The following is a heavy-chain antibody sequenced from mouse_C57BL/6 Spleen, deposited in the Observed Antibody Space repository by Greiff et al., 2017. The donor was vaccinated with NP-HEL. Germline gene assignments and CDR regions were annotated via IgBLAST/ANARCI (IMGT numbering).Heavy chain of an antibody. CDR2: IYPGSGNT. CDR3: ARGGIYYDYGTFDY. J-gene: IGHJ2*01. Sequence: QVQLQQSGPELVKPGASVKISCKASGYSFTSYYIHWVKQRPGQGLEWIGWIYPGSGNTKYNEKFKGKATLTADTSSSTAYMQLSSLTSEDSAVYYCARGGIYYDYGTFDYWGQGTTLTVSS. CDR1: GYSFTSYY. V-gene: IGHV1-66*01. D-gene: IGHD2-4*01.